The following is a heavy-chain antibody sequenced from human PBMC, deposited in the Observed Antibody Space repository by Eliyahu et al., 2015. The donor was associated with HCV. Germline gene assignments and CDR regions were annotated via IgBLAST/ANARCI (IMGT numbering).Heavy chain of an antibody. D-gene: IGHD4-17*01. Sequence: QVTLKESGPVLVRPTETLTLTCTVSGFSLNNDEMGVSWIRQAPGKALEWLAHIFLTDEKSYSSSLKSRLTISKDPSKSQVVLSLTNMDPVDTGTYYCARTRWDYGDYSYYNSMDAWGQGITVTVSS. CDR1: GFSLNNDEMG. V-gene: IGHV2-26*01. CDR3: ARTRWDYGDYSYYNSMDA. J-gene: IGHJ6*02. CDR2: IFLTDEK.